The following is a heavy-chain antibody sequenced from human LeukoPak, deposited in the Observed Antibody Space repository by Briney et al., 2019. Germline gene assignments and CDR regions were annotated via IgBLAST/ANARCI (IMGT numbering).Heavy chain of an antibody. CDR2: IIPILGIA. CDR3: ARVRGQYSSGWYVFDY. CDR1: GYTFTGYY. Sequence: SVKVSCKASGYTFTGYYMHWVRQAPGQGLEWMGRIIPILGIANYAQKFQGRVTITADKSTSTAYMELSSLRSEDTAVYYCARVRGQYSSGWYVFDYWGQGTLVTVSS. J-gene: IGHJ4*02. V-gene: IGHV1-69*04. D-gene: IGHD6-19*01.